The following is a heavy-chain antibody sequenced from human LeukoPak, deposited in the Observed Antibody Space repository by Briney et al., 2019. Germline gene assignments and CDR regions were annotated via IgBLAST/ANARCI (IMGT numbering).Heavy chain of an antibody. V-gene: IGHV3-23*01. CDR1: GFTFSSYA. D-gene: IGHD6-13*01. J-gene: IGHJ4*02. CDR3: AKPPPDSSSWLFDY. Sequence: GGSLRLSCAASGFTFSSYAMSWVRQAPGKGLEWVSTISDNGGSTYYADSVKGRFTISRDNSKNTLYLQINSLRAEDTAVYYCAKPPPDSSSWLFDYWGQGALVTVSS. CDR2: ISDNGGST.